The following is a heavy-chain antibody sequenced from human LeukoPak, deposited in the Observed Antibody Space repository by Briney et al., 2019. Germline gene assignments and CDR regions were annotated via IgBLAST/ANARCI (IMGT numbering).Heavy chain of an antibody. CDR2: ISFDGNNK. V-gene: IGHV3-30-3*01. CDR3: ARVSAVAGTFPDYLNY. D-gene: IGHD6-19*01. J-gene: IGHJ4*02. Sequence: GGSLRLSCAASGFIFSSYAMHWVRQAPGKGLEWVAVISFDGNNKYYADSVKGRFTLSRDNSKNTLYLQMNSLRVEDTAVYYCARVSAVAGTFPDYLNYWGQGTLVTVSS. CDR1: GFIFSSYA.